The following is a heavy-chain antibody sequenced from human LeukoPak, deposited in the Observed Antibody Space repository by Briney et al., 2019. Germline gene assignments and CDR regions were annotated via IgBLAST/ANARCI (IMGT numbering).Heavy chain of an antibody. Sequence: PGGSLRLSCAASGFTFSNYWMHWVRQIPGKGLVWVSRINGDGSSTTYADSVKGRFTISRDNAKNTLYLQMNSLRVEDTAVYHCARVTEKVTTLSWVARSGNSWVDPWGQGTLVTVSS. J-gene: IGHJ5*02. V-gene: IGHV3-74*01. CDR3: ARVTEKVTTLSWVARSGNSWVDP. CDR2: INGDGSST. CDR1: GFTFSNYW. D-gene: IGHD4-17*01.